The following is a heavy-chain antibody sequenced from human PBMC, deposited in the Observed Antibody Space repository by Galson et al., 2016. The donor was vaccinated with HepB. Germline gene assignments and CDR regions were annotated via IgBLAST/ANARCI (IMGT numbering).Heavy chain of an antibody. CDR1: GFTFSSYG. D-gene: IGHD6-13*01. Sequence: SLRLSCAASGFTFSSYGMHWVRQAPGKGLEWVAVISHDGSNKNYADSVKGRFTISRDNSQNTLYLQMNSLRAEDTAMYYCPKESSSWSLGNWFDPWGQGTLVIVSS. CDR3: PKESSSWSLGNWFDP. V-gene: IGHV3-30*18. CDR2: ISHDGSNK. J-gene: IGHJ5*02.